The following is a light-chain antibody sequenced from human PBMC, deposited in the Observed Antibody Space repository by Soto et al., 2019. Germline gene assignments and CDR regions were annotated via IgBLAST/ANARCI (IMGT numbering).Light chain of an antibody. V-gene: IGKV3-15*01. CDR1: QSVITN. J-gene: IGKJ4*01. Sequence: EIEMPQSPAPMSASPEERATLSSSASQSVITNLAWYQQKPGQPPRVLFYGASTRAIGIPARFSGSGSVTEFTLTISSLQSEDFVVYYCQQYSNWPLLSFGGGTMVDIK. CDR3: QQYSNWPLLS. CDR2: GAS.